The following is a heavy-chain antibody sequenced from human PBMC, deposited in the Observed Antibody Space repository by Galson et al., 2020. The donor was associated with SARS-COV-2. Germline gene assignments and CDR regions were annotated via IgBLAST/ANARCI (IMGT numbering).Heavy chain of an antibody. CDR3: ARIAEGWSDY. D-gene: IGHD6-19*01. V-gene: IGHV1-2*02. Sequence: ASVKVSCKASGYTFTGYYIHWVRQTPGQGLEWMGWINPNNGGTNYAQKFQGRVTVTRDTSINTAYMELSRLRSDDTAVYYCARIAEGWSDYCGQGTLVTVSS. CDR2: INPNNGGT. CDR1: GYTFTGYY. J-gene: IGHJ4*02.